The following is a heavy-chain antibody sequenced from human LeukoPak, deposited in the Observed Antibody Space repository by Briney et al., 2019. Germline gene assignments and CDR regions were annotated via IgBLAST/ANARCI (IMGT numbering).Heavy chain of an antibody. CDR1: GGTFSSYA. J-gene: IGHJ3*02. V-gene: IGHV1-69*04. CDR3: ARAFEAYYYDSSGNTDAFDI. CDR2: IIPILGIA. Sequence: SVKVSCKASGGTFSSYAIIWVRQAPGQGLEWMGRIIPILGIANYAQKFQGRVTITADKSTSTAYMELSSLRSEDTAAYYCARAFEAYYYDSSGNTDAFDIWGQGTMVTVSS. D-gene: IGHD3-22*01.